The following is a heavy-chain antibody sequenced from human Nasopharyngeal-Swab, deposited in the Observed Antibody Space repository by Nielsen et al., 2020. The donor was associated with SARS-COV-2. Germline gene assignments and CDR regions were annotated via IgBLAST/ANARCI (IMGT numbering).Heavy chain of an antibody. CDR2: ISNDGSNK. V-gene: IGHV3-30*04. CDR1: GFTFSSYA. CDR3: ARDIKRYFDCLINSYYYYGMDV. D-gene: IGHD3-9*01. J-gene: IGHJ6*02. Sequence: GEYLKISCAASGFTFSSYAMHWVRQAPGKGLEWVAVISNDGSNKYYADSVKGRFTIYRDNSKNTLYLQMNSLRAEDTAVYYCARDIKRYFDCLINSYYYYGMDVWGQGTTVTVSS.